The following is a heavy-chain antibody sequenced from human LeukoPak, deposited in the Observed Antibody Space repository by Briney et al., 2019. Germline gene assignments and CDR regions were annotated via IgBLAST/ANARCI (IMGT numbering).Heavy chain of an antibody. J-gene: IGHJ3*02. CDR3: ARGEWGNNAFDI. Sequence: SETLSLTCTVSGGSISSNSYYWSWVRRPAGKGLEWIGRKYIEGSINYNPSLRGRVTVSVDTSKNQFSLKLSSVTAADTAVYYCARGEWGNNAFDIWGQGTMVTVSS. CDR1: GGSISSNSYY. CDR2: KYIEGSI. D-gene: IGHD2-8*01. V-gene: IGHV4-61*02.